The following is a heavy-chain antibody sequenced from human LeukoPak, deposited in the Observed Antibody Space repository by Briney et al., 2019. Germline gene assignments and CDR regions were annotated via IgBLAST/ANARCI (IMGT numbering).Heavy chain of an antibody. D-gene: IGHD6-19*01. CDR2: ISGSGGST. CDR1: GSTFSSYA. CDR3: AKVEQWYENFDY. Sequence: PGGSLRLSCAASGSTFSSYAMSWVRQAPGKGLEWVSAISGSGGSTYYADSVKGRFTVSRDNSKNTLYLQMNSLRAEDTAVYYCAKVEQWYENFDYWGQGTLVTVSS. V-gene: IGHV3-23*01. J-gene: IGHJ4*02.